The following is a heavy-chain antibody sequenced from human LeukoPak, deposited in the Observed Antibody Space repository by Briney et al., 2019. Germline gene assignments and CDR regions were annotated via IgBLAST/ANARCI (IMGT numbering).Heavy chain of an antibody. CDR1: GGSVSSYY. D-gene: IGHD2-2*01. CDR2: LSHSGSS. CDR3: ARARYANAWYAFDI. J-gene: IGHJ3*02. Sequence: SETLSLTCTVSGGSVSSYYWSWIRRPPGRRLEWIAYLSHSGSSDSNPSLTSRVTTLVDTPKNQFSLKLTSVTAADTAVYYCARARYANAWYAFDIWGHGTMVTVSS. V-gene: IGHV4-59*02.